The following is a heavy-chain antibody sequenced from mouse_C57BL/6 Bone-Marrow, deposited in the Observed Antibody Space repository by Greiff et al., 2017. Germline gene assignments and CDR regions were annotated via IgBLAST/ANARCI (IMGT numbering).Heavy chain of an antibody. CDR1: GYTFTSYW. V-gene: IGHV1-69*01. Sequence: VQLQQPGAELVMPGASVKLSCKASGYTFTSYWMHWVKQRPGQGLEWIGEIDPSDSYTNYNQKFKGKSTLTVDNSSSTAYMQLSSLTSEDSAVYYCAREDYYYGSSYAYWGQGTTLTVSS. CDR3: AREDYYYGSSYAY. CDR2: IDPSDSYT. D-gene: IGHD1-1*01. J-gene: IGHJ2*01.